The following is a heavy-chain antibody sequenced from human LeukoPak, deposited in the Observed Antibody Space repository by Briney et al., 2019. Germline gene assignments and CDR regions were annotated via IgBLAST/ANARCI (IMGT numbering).Heavy chain of an antibody. CDR3: AREAGVYQGNALDI. D-gene: IGHD5/OR15-5a*01. CDR1: GYTFTGYY. Sequence: ASVKVSCKASGYTFTGYYVHWVRQAPGQGLEWMGWINPNTGDTNYAQKFQGRVTMARDTSISTVYMEMSRLRSDDTAVYYCAREAGVYQGNALDIWGQGTMVTVSS. J-gene: IGHJ3*02. V-gene: IGHV1-2*02. CDR2: INPNTGDT.